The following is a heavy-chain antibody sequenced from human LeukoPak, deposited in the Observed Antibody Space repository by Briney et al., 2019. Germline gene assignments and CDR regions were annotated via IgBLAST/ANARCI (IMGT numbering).Heavy chain of an antibody. J-gene: IGHJ5*02. V-gene: IGHV4-59*08. CDR1: GGSISSYY. Sequence: PSETLSLTCTVSGGSISSYYWSWIRQPPGKGLEWIGYIYYSGSTNYNPSLKSRVTISVDTSKNQFSLKLSSVTAADTAVYYCARHDVLMGGFDPWGQGTLVTVSS. CDR3: ARHDVLMGGFDP. D-gene: IGHD3-10*01. CDR2: IYYSGST.